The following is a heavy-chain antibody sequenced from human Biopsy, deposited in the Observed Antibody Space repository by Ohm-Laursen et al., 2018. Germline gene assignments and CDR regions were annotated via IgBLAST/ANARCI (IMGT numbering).Heavy chain of an antibody. V-gene: IGHV1-2*02. J-gene: IGHJ4*02. Sequence: GSSVKVSCKVSGYTFTDYYMHWVRQAPGQGLEWMGWINPNSGGTNYAQKFRGRVTMTRDTSISTAYMDLSGLRSDDTAVYYCTRDRGITVAGTLGFNFDYWGQGTLVTVSS. CDR3: TRDRGITVAGTLGFNFDY. D-gene: IGHD6-19*01. CDR2: INPNSGGT. CDR1: GYTFTDYY.